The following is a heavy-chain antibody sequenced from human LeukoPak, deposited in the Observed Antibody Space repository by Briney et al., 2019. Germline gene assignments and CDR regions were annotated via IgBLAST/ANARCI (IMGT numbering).Heavy chain of an antibody. Sequence: GASVKVSCKASGYTFSNYDMNWVRQAPGQGLEWMGWINTKTGNPTYAQGFTGRFVFSLDTSVSTTYLQISSLKADDTAVYYCARGSGYSGFMYYFDYWGQGTLVTVSS. D-gene: IGHD5-12*01. J-gene: IGHJ4*02. CDR1: GYTFSNYD. V-gene: IGHV7-4-1*02. CDR3: ARGSGYSGFMYYFDY. CDR2: INTKTGNP.